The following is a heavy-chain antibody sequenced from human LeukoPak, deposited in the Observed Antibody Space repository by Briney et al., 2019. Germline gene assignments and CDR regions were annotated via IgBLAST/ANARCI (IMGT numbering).Heavy chain of an antibody. CDR2: IYYTGGS. CDR1: GGSISSYY. D-gene: IGHD3-22*01. J-gene: IGHJ4*02. V-gene: IGHV4-59*01. Sequence: SETLPLTCTVSGGSISSYYWTWIRQRPGKGLEWIGYIYYTGGSNYNPSLKSRVTISVDTSKNQFSLRLSSVTAADTAVYCCARTNYDSRIFEYWGQGTLVTVSS. CDR3: ARTNYDSRIFEY.